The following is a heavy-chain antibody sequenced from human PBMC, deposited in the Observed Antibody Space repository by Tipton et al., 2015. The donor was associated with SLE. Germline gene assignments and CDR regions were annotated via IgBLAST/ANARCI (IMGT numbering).Heavy chain of an antibody. Sequence: SLRLSCAASGFTFHDYAMHWVRQAPGKGLEWVSGLSWNSGTKGYAASVKGRFTISRDNSKNTLYLQMNSLSAEDTAMYYCARGYSGYDFQDQFDNWGQGTLVTVSS. D-gene: IGHD5-12*01. CDR2: LSWNSGTK. V-gene: IGHV3-9*01. CDR1: GFTFHDYA. J-gene: IGHJ4*02. CDR3: ARGYSGYDFQDQFDN.